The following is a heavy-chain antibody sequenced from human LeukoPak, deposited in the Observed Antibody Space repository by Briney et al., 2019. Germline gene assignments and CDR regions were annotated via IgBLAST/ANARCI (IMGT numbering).Heavy chain of an antibody. CDR1: GASISSYY. J-gene: IGHJ4*02. CDR3: ATEGGGSDYPANSYFDY. V-gene: IGHV4-59*12. Sequence: SETLSLTCTVAGASISSYYWRCSRQPPGEGLGWVVYIYYGGSTNYHPSLKSRVTISVDPSKNQFSLRLSCVTAADTAVYYSATEGGGSDYPANSYFDYWGQGTLVTVSS. D-gene: IGHD1-26*01. CDR2: IYYGGST.